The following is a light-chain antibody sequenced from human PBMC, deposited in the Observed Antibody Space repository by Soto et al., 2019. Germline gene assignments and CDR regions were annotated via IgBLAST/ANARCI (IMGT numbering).Light chain of an antibody. CDR2: EVS. CDR1: GSDIGGYNY. V-gene: IGLV2-14*01. CDR3: LSYTRITTLWL. J-gene: IGLJ3*02. Sequence: QSVLTQPASVSGSPGQSITISCTGTGSDIGGYNYVSWYQQHPGKAPELIIYEVSNRPSGVSNRFSGSKSGNTASLTISGLQAEDEADYYCLSYTRITTLWLFGGGTKLTVL.